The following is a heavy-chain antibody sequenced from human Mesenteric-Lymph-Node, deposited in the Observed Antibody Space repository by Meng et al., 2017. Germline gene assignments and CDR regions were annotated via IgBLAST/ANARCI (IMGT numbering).Heavy chain of an antibody. CDR3: ARVGWRQWSFDL. D-gene: IGHD5-18*01. J-gene: IGHJ2*01. CDR1: GGSISSGDYY. CDR2: IYYSGST. V-gene: IGHV4-30-4*01. Sequence: QVQLKESGPGLVNPSQTPSLTCTVSGGSISSGDYYWSWIRQPPGKGLELIGHIYYSGSTSYNPSLKSRVTISVDTSNNQFSLKLSSVTAADTAVYYCARVGWRQWSFDLWGRGTLVTVSS.